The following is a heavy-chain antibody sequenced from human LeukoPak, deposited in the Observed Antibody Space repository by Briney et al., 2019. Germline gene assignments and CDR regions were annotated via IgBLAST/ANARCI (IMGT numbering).Heavy chain of an antibody. CDR1: GGSFSGYY. CDR2: ISHSGST. D-gene: IGHD5-12*01. J-gene: IGHJ4*02. Sequence: PSETLSLTCAVYGGSFSGYYWSWIRQPPGKGLEWIGEISHSGSTNYNPSLKSRVTISVDTSKNQFSLKLSSVTAADTAVYYCAAQYSGYVWLDYWGQGTLVTVSS. CDR3: AAQYSGYVWLDY. V-gene: IGHV4-34*01.